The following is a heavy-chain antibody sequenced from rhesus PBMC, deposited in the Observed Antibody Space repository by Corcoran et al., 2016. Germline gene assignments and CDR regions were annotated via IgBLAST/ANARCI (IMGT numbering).Heavy chain of an antibody. CDR3: VRFGAADY. CDR2: INGNSGDA. Sequence: QVQLQESGPGLVKPSETLSLTCAVSGASISSYWCSWLRQPPGEGLDWIGEINGNSGDAPYNPSLKSRVTISKDASKNQVSLRLSSVTAADTAVYYCVRFGAADYWGQGVLVTVSS. D-gene: IGHD4-29*01. J-gene: IGHJ4*01. CDR1: GASISSYW. V-gene: IGHV4-80*01.